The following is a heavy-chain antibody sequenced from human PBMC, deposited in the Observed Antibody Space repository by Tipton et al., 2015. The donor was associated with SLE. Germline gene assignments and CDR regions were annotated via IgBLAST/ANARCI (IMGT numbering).Heavy chain of an antibody. CDR1: GFTFSSSW. J-gene: IGHJ4*02. V-gene: IGHV3-7*03. CDR3: AKANEISCFGGQCYPLDH. D-gene: IGHD2-21*01. Sequence: SLRLSCAASGFTFSSSWMSWVRQAPGKGLEWVANIKQAGSEEYYVDSVKGRFTIFRDNAKNSLYLQMNSLRAEDSAIYYCAKANEISCFGGQCYPLDHWGQGTLVTVSS. CDR2: IKQAGSEE.